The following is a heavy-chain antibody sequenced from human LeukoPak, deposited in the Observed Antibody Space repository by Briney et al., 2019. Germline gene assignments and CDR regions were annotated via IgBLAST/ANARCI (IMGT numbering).Heavy chain of an antibody. CDR1: GFTFSSYA. J-gene: IGHJ4*02. CDR2: ISYDGSNK. D-gene: IGHD3-22*01. Sequence: PGRSLRLSCAASGFTFSSYAMHWVRQASGKGLEWVAVISYDGSNKYYADSVKGRFTISRDNSKNTLYLQMNSLRAEDTAVYYCASHDSDYWGQGTLVTVSS. CDR3: ASHDSDY. V-gene: IGHV3-30*04.